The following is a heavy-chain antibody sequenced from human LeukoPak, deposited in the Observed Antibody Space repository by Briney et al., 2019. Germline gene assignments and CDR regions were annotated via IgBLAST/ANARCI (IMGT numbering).Heavy chain of an antibody. CDR1: GFTFSHYG. D-gene: IGHD4-11*01. V-gene: IGHV3-33*01. J-gene: IGHJ4*02. Sequence: GGSPRLSCAAAGFTFSHYGMHWVRQAPGKGLEWVAVIWSDGTNQYYGDSVKGRFTISRDDSANTVYLQMNSLRPEDTGVYYCARDAQRGFDYSNSLEYWGQGTPVTVST. CDR2: IWSDGTNQ. CDR3: ARDAQRGFDYSNSLEY.